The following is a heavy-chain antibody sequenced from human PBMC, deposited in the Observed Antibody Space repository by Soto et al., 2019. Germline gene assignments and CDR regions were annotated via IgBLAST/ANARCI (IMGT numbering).Heavy chain of an antibody. CDR3: ASDIGKWELHIRYGMDV. Sequence: QVQLVQSGAEVKKPGSSVKVSCKASGGTFSSYTISWVRQAPGQGLEWMGRIIPILGIANYAQKFQGRVTITADKSTSTAYMELSSLRSEDTAVYYCASDIGKWELHIRYGMDVWGQGTTVTVSS. D-gene: IGHD1-26*01. CDR1: GGTFSSYT. V-gene: IGHV1-69*02. CDR2: IIPILGIA. J-gene: IGHJ6*02.